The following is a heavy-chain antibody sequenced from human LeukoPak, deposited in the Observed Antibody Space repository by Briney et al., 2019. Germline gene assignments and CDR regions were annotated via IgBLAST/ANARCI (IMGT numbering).Heavy chain of an antibody. CDR2: ISGSGGST. V-gene: IGHV3-23*01. J-gene: IGHJ4*02. Sequence: GGSLRLSCAASGFTFSSYAMSWVRQAPGKGLEWVSAISGSGGSTYYADSVKGRFTISRDNAKNSLYLQMNSLRAEDTAVYYCARGGYSSSWQNDYWGQGTLVTVSS. CDR1: GFTFSSYA. CDR3: ARGGYSSSWQNDY. D-gene: IGHD6-13*01.